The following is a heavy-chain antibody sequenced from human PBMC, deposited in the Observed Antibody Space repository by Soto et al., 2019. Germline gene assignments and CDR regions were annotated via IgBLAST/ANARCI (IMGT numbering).Heavy chain of an antibody. CDR2: ISGSGGST. CDR3: AKQAANDYDFWSGYYRVVSYNDY. V-gene: IGHV3-23*01. CDR1: GFTFSSYA. D-gene: IGHD3-3*01. J-gene: IGHJ4*02. Sequence: PGGSLRLSCAASGFTFSSYAMSWVRQAPGRGLEWVSAISGSGGSTYYADSVKGRFTISRDNSKNTLYLQMNSLRAEDTAVYYCAKQAANDYDFWSGYYRVVSYNDYWGQGTLVTVSS.